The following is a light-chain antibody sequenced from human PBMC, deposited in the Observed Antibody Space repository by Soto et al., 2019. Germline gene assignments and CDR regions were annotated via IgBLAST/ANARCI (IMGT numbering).Light chain of an antibody. CDR1: SSNIGAGYD. CDR3: QSYDSSLSGWV. CDR2: GNS. Sequence: QSVLTQPPSVSGAPGQRVTISCTGSSSNIGAGYDVLWCQQFAGTAPKLLIYGNSNRPSGVPERFSGSKSGTSASLAITGLQAEDESDYYCQSYDSSLSGWVFGGGTKLTVL. V-gene: IGLV1-40*01. J-gene: IGLJ3*02.